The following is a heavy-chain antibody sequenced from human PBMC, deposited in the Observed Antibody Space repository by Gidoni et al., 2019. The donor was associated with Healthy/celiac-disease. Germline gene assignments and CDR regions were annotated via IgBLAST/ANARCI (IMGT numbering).Heavy chain of an antibody. CDR2: IYTSGST. CDR3: ARDQTAVADRPQGGMDV. V-gene: IGHV4-61*02. J-gene: IGHJ6*02. Sequence: QVQLQESGSGLVKPSQTLSLTCTVSGGSISGGSYSWSWIRQPPGKGLGWIGRIYTSGSTNYNPSLKSRVTMSVDTSKNQFSLKLSSVTAADTAVYYCARDQTAVADRPQGGMDVWGQGTTVTVSS. CDR1: GGSISGGSYS. D-gene: IGHD6-19*01.